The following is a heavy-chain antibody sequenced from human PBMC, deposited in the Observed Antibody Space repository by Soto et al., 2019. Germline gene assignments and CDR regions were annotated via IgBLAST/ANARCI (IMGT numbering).Heavy chain of an antibody. CDR3: AHARPSFDWLLYYFDY. CDR1: GFSLSTSGVG. J-gene: IGHJ4*02. V-gene: IGHV2-5*02. D-gene: IGHD3-9*01. Sequence: QITLKESGPALVKPTQTLTLTCTFSGFSLSTSGVGVSWIRQPPGKALEWLALIYWDDDKRYSPSLKSRLTITKDTSKNQVVLTMTNMDPVDTATYDCAHARPSFDWLLYYFDYWGQGTLVTVSS. CDR2: IYWDDDK.